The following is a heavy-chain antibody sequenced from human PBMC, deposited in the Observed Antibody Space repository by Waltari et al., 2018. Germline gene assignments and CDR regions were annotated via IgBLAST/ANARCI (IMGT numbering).Heavy chain of an antibody. D-gene: IGHD6-19*01. Sequence: QVQLQQWGAGLLKPSETLSLTCVVYGGSFSGYYWSWIRQPPGKGLEWFGEINHSGRTNFNGALESRVAILGDTSKNQFSLKLSSVGAADTAVYYCARGQWQPRFDPWGQGTLVTVSS. CDR3: ARGQWQPRFDP. V-gene: IGHV4-34*01. CDR2: INHSGRT. J-gene: IGHJ5*02. CDR1: GGSFSGYY.